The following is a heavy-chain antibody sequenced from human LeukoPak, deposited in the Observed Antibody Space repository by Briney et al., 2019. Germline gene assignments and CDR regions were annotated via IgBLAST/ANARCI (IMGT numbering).Heavy chain of an antibody. Sequence: ASVKLSCKASGYTFTSYGISWVRQAPGQALEWMGWISAYYGNTNYAQKLQGRVTMTTDTSTSTAYMELRSLRSDDTAVYYCARKRAEIAARPVFYFDYWGQGTLVTVSS. CDR3: ARKRAEIAARPVFYFDY. J-gene: IGHJ4*02. D-gene: IGHD6-6*01. CDR1: GYTFTSYG. V-gene: IGHV1-18*01. CDR2: ISAYYGNT.